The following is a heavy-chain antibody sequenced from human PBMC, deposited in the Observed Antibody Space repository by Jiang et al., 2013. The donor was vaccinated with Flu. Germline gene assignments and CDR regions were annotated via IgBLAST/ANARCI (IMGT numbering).Heavy chain of an antibody. CDR1: GYTFTSYA. CDR2: INAGNGNT. Sequence: SGAEVKKPGASVKVSCKASGYTFTSYAMHWVRQAPGQRLEWMGWINAGNGNTKYSQKFQGRVTITRDTSASTAYMELSSLRSEDTAVYYCARSDSSGWYPYEYFQHWGQGTLVTVSS. D-gene: IGHD6-19*01. CDR3: ARSDSSGWYPYEYFQH. V-gene: IGHV1-3*01. J-gene: IGHJ1*01.